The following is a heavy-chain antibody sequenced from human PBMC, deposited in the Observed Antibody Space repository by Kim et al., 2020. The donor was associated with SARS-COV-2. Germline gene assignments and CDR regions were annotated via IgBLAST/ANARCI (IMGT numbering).Heavy chain of an antibody. Sequence: SETLSLTCAVYGGSFSGYYWSWIRQPPGKGLEWIGEINHSGSTNYNPSLKSRVTISVDTSKNQFSLKLSSVTAADTAVYYCARGFGRYSGYTRSPYCFDYWGQGTLVTVSS. CDR3: ARGFGRYSGYTRSPYCFDY. D-gene: IGHD5-12*01. V-gene: IGHV4-34*01. J-gene: IGHJ4*02. CDR2: INHSGST. CDR1: GGSFSGYY.